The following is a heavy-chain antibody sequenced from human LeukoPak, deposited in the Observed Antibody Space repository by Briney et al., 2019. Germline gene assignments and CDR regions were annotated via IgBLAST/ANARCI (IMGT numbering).Heavy chain of an antibody. CDR3: ARMLRSYYSDASGYYFDS. CDR1: GFSLTTGGMC. J-gene: IGHJ4*02. CDR2: IEWDGDK. D-gene: IGHD3-22*01. Sequence: SGPTLVNPTQPLTLTCTFSGFSLTTGGMCVSWIRQPPGKALEWLARIEWDGDKYYSTSLKTRLTISKDTSKNQVVLTMTNMDHVDTATYYCARMLRSYYSDASGYYFDSWGQGTLVTVSS. V-gene: IGHV2-70*11.